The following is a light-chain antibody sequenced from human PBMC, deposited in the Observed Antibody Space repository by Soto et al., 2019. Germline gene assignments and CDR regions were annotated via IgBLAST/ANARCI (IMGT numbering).Light chain of an antibody. V-gene: IGLV1-40*01. J-gene: IGLJ2*01. Sequence: QSVLTQPPSVSGAPGQRVSIPCTGSSSNIGAVYDVHWYQQLPGTAPKLLIYANTNRPSGVPDRFSGSKSGTSASLAITGLQAEDEADYYCQSYDNSLSGVVFGGGTQLTVL. CDR1: SSNIGAVYD. CDR2: ANT. CDR3: QSYDNSLSGVV.